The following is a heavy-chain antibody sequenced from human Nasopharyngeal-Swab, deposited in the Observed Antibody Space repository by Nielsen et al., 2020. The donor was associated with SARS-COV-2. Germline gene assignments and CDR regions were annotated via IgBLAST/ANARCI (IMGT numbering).Heavy chain of an antibody. D-gene: IGHD3-22*01. J-gene: IGHJ4*02. V-gene: IGHV4-34*01. CDR2: INHSGST. Sequence: WIRQPPGEGLEWIGEINHSGSTNYNPSLKSRVTISVDTSKNQFSLKLTSVTAADTAVYYCARAEPSGGWYYYDSSGYYYGYWGQGTLVTVSS. CDR3: ARAEPSGGWYYYDSSGYYYGY.